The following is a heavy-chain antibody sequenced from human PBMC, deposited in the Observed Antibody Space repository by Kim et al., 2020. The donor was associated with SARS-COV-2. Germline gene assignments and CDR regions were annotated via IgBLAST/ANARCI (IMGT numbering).Heavy chain of an antibody. Sequence: SETLSLTCTVSGGSISSYYWSWIRQPPGKGLEWIGYIYYSGSTNYNPSLKSRVTISVDTSKNQFSLKLSSVTAADTAVYYCARGPTPLYYFDYWGQGTLVTVSS. CDR2: IYYSGST. J-gene: IGHJ4*02. CDR3: ARGPTPLYYFDY. CDR1: GGSISSYY. V-gene: IGHV4-59*13.